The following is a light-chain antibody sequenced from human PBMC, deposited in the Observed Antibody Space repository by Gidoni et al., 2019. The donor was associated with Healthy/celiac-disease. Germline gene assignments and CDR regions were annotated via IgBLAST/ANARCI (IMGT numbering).Light chain of an antibody. V-gene: IGKV3-20*01. J-gene: IGKJ1*01. CDR2: GAS. Sequence: IVLTQSPGTLSVSPGERATLSCRASQSVSSSYLAWYQQKPGQAPRLLIYGASSRATGIPDRFSGSGSGTDFTLTISRLEPEDFAVYYCQQYGSSQWTFGQGTKVEIK. CDR1: QSVSSSY. CDR3: QQYGSSQWT.